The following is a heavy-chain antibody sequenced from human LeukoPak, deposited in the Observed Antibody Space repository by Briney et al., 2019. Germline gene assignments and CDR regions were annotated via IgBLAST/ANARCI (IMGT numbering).Heavy chain of an antibody. J-gene: IGHJ4*02. CDR3: ARNVGWYSHDS. V-gene: IGHV4-59*08. CDR1: GDSLSSHY. Sequence: SETLSLTCTVSGDSLSSHYWSWIRQPPGKGLEWIGYIYGSGSTHYDPSLRSRVTISEDTSKNQFSLKLTSVTAADTAVYYCARNVGWYSHDSWGQGTLVTISS. D-gene: IGHD6-19*01. CDR2: IYGSGST.